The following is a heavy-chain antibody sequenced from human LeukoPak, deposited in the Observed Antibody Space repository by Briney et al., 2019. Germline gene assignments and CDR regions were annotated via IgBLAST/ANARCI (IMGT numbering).Heavy chain of an antibody. Sequence: VASVKVSCKASGGTFSSYAISWVRQAPGQGLEWMGWISAYNGNTNYAQKLQGRVTMTTDTSTSTAYMELRSLRSDDTAVYYCARAGYWIWFGEGSSYHDYWGQGTLVTVSS. J-gene: IGHJ4*02. V-gene: IGHV1-18*01. CDR3: ARAGYWIWFGEGSSYHDY. CDR1: GGTFSSYA. D-gene: IGHD3-10*01. CDR2: ISAYNGNT.